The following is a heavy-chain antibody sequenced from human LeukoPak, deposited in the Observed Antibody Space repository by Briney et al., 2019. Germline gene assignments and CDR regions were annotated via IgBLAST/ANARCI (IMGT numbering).Heavy chain of an antibody. D-gene: IGHD3-3*01. J-gene: IGHJ3*02. CDR3: ASYDFWTHDAFDI. V-gene: IGHV1-46*01. Sequence: ASVKVSCKASGYTFTSYYMHWVRQAPGQGLEWMGIINPSGGSTSYAHKFQGRVTMTRDTSTSTVYMELSSLRSEDTAVYYCASYDFWTHDAFDIWGQGTMVTVSS. CDR2: INPSGGST. CDR1: GYTFTSYY.